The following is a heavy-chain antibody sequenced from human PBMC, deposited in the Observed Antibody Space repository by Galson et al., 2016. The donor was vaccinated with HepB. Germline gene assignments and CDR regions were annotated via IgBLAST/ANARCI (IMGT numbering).Heavy chain of an antibody. J-gene: IGHJ4*02. D-gene: IGHD5-12*01. CDR1: GFTFSNYA. CDR2: ISSGGRST. V-gene: IGHV3-23*01. Sequence: PLRLSCAASGFTFSNYAMSWVRQAPGKGLEWVSAISSGGRSTYYADSVKGRFTISRDNSKNTLYLQMNTLRAEDTAVYYCARGYSGYIGDYFDYWGQGTLVTVSS. CDR3: ARGYSGYIGDYFDY.